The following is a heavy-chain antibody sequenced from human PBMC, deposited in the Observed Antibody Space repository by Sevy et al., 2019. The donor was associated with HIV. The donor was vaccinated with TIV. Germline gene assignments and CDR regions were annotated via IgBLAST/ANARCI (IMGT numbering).Heavy chain of an antibody. D-gene: IGHD3-3*01. J-gene: IGHJ6*02. Sequence: GGSLRLSCAASGFTFSSYAMHWVRQAPGKGLEWVAVISYDGSNKYYAHSVKGRFTISRDNSKNTLYLQMNSLRAEDTAVYYCAREVVLRFLEDGMDVWGQGTTVTVSS. CDR1: GFTFSSYA. CDR2: ISYDGSNK. V-gene: IGHV3-30-3*01. CDR3: AREVVLRFLEDGMDV.